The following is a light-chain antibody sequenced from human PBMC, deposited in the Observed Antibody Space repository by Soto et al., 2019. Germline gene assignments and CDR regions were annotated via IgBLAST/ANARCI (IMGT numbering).Light chain of an antibody. Sequence: QSVLTQPPAVSAAPGQRVTISCSGSSSNIGGNSVSWYQQLPGTAPKLLIYDDDKRPSGIPDRFSGSKSGTSATLCITGFQTGEEAEHYRGSWDSSLSAYVFGTGTKVTVL. J-gene: IGLJ1*01. V-gene: IGLV1-51*01. CDR3: GSWDSSLSAYV. CDR2: DDD. CDR1: SSNIGGNS.